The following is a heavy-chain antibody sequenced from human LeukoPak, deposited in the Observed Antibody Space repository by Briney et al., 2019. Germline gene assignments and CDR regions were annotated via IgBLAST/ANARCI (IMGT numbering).Heavy chain of an antibody. CDR2: INPSGGST. CDR1: GYTFTSYY. CDR3: ARQRVAAAGPNWFDP. D-gene: IGHD6-13*01. J-gene: IGHJ5*02. V-gene: IGHV1-46*01. Sequence: ASVKVSCKASGYTFTSYYMHWVRQAPGQGLEWMGIINPSGGSTTYAQKFQGRVTMTRDTSTSTAYMELSRLKSDDTAVYYCARQRVAAAGPNWFDPWGQGTLVTVSS.